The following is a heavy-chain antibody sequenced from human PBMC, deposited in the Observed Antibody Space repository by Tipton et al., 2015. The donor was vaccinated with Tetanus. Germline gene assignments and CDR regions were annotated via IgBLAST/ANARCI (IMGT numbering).Heavy chain of an antibody. D-gene: IGHD3-22*01. CDR3: AKDRLAVGDSSGYYLRDYYYYGMDV. Sequence: SLRLSCAASGFTFSSYAMHWVRQAPGKGLEYVSAISSNGGSTYYANSVKGRFTISRDNSKNTLYLQMNSLRAEDTAVYYCAKDRLAVGDSSGYYLRDYYYYGMDVWGQGTTVTVSS. CDR2: ISSNGGST. CDR1: GFTFSSYA. V-gene: IGHV3-64*01. J-gene: IGHJ6*02.